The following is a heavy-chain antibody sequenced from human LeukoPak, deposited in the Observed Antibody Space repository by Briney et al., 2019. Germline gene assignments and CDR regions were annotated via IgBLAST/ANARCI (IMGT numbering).Heavy chain of an antibody. CDR2: ISAYNGNT. CDR3: ARGINWNYAFDI. J-gene: IGHJ3*02. D-gene: IGHD1-7*01. V-gene: IGHV1-18*01. CDR1: GYTFTNYG. Sequence: ASVKVSCKASGYTFTNYGITWVRQAPGQGLEWMGWISAYNGNTNHAQKLQGRVTMTTDISTSTAYMELRSLRSDDTAVYYCARGINWNYAFDIWGQGTMVTVSS.